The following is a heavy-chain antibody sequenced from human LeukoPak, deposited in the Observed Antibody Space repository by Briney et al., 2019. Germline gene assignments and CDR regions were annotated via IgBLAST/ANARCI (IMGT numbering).Heavy chain of an antibody. CDR3: ARQTRGYSYGSPFTIDY. CDR2: IYYSGST. CDR1: GGSISSYY. D-gene: IGHD5-18*01. V-gene: IGHV4-59*08. J-gene: IGHJ4*02. Sequence: SETLSLTCTVSGGSISSYYWSWIRQPPGKGLEWIGYIYYSGSTNYNPSLKSRVTISVDTSKNQFSLKLSSVTAADTAVYYCARQTRGYSYGSPFTIDYWGQGTLVTVSS.